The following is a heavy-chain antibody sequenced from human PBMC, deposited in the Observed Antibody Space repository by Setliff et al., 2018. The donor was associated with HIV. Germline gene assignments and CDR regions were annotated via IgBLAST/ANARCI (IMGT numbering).Heavy chain of an antibody. V-gene: IGHV4-39*07. D-gene: IGHD6-19*01. CDR3: AREAVAGSDAFDI. CDR2: IYYSGST. J-gene: IGHJ3*02. CDR1: GGSISSRSYY. Sequence: PSETLSLTCTVSGGSISSRSYYWGWIRQPPGKGLEWIGSIYYSGSTYYKPSLKSRVTISVDTSKNQFSLKLSSVTAADTAVYYCAREAVAGSDAFDIWGQGTMVTVSS.